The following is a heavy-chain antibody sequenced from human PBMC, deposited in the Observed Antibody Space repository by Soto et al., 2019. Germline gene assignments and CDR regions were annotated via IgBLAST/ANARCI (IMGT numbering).Heavy chain of an antibody. V-gene: IGHV4-39*07. CDR1: GGSISSSSYY. Sequence: NPSETLSLTCTVSGGSISSSSYYWGWIRQPPGKGLEWIGSIYHSGSTNYNPSLKSRVTISVDTSKNQFSLKLSSVTAADTAVYYCARDTRLYYFWSGYRRENWFDPWGPGTLVTVSS. CDR3: ARDTRLYYFWSGYRRENWFDP. CDR2: IYHSGST. D-gene: IGHD3-3*01. J-gene: IGHJ5*02.